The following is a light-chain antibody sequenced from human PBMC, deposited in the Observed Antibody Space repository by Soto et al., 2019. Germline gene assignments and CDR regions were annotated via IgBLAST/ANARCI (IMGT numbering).Light chain of an antibody. CDR1: NIGSKS. CDR2: DDS. Sequence: SYDLTQPPSVSVAPGQTARITCGGNNIGSKSVHWYQQKPGQAPVLVVDDDSDRPSGTPERFSGSNSGNTATLTISRVEAGDEADYFCHVWDSSSEHVFGTGTKVTVL. CDR3: HVWDSSSEHV. V-gene: IGLV3-21*02. J-gene: IGLJ1*01.